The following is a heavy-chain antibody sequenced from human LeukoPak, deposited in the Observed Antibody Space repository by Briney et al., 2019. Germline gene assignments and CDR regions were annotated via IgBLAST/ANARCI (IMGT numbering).Heavy chain of an antibody. D-gene: IGHD1-20*01. CDR3: ARINNWADY. CDR2: IYYSGST. V-gene: IGHV4-59*01. J-gene: IGHJ4*02. Sequence: PSETLSLTCTVSGGPISSYYWSWIRQPPGKGLEWIGYIYYSGSTNYSPSLKSRVTISVDTSKNQFSLKLSSVTAADTAVYYCARINNWADYWGQGTLVTVSS. CDR1: GGPISSYY.